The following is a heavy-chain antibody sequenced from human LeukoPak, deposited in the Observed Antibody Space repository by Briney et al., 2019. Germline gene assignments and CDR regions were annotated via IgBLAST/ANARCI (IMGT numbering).Heavy chain of an antibody. CDR3: ARGERRLQSNPFDY. V-gene: IGHV1-8*01. D-gene: IGHD5-24*01. CDR1: GYTFTSYD. Sequence: ASVKVSCKASGYTFTSYDINWVRQATGQGLEWMGWMNPNSGDTGYAQKFQGRVTMTRNTSISTAYMELSSLRSEDTAVYYCARGERRLQSNPFDYWGQGTLVTVSS. J-gene: IGHJ4*02. CDR2: MNPNSGDT.